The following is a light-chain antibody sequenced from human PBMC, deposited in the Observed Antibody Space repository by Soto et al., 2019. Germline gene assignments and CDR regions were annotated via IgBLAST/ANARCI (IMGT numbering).Light chain of an antibody. CDR1: HDVSTN. CDR3: QQYTNWPPMYT. V-gene: IGKV3-15*01. J-gene: IGKJ2*01. CDR2: GAS. Sequence: EILLRQSPVTLSVSPGERVTLSRTASHDVSTNLAWYQQKHGQSPRLLVYGASNRAAGVPARFSGSGSGTDFTLIISSLQPEDLAVYYCQQYTNWPPMYTFGQGTKLEIK.